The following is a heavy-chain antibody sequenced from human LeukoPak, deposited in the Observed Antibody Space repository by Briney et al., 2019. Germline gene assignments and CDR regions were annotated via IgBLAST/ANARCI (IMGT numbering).Heavy chain of an antibody. V-gene: IGHV4-4*07. CDR1: GDSITGYY. J-gene: IGHJ4*02. CDR3: ARETEVPGGRSWDF. D-gene: IGHD3-16*01. CDR2: IHTSGST. Sequence: PSETLSLTCTVSGDSITGYYWTWIRQPAGQGLEWIGRIHTSGSTNHNPSLKSRVTMSVDTSNNQFSLKLSSVTAADTAVYYWARETEVPGGRSWDFWGQGTLVTVSS.